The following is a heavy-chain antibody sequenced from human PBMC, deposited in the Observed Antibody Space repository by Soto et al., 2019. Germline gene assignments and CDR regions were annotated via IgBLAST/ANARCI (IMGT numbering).Heavy chain of an antibody. CDR3: AKRSSSSTFDY. CDR2: ISGSDDST. CDR1: GFTFSSYA. J-gene: IGHJ4*02. V-gene: IGHV3-23*01. Sequence: EVQLLESGGGLEQPGEYLRLSCAASGFTFSSYAMSWVRQAPGKGLEWVSVISGSDDSTYYADSVKGRFTISRDNSKNTLYLQMNSLRAEDTAVYYCAKRSSSSTFDYWGQGTLVTVSS. D-gene: IGHD6-6*01.